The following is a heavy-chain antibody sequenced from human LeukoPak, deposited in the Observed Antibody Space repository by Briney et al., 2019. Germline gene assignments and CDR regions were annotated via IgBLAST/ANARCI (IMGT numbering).Heavy chain of an antibody. J-gene: IGHJ6*02. CDR2: ISYDGSNK. Sequence: GGSLRLSCAASGFTFSSYAMHWVHQAPGKGLEWVAVISYDGSNKYYADSVKGRFTISRDNSKNTLYLQMNSLRAEDTAVYYCARGQYYYYGMDVWGQGTTVTVSS. CDR3: ARGQYYYYGMDV. V-gene: IGHV3-30*04. CDR1: GFTFSSYA.